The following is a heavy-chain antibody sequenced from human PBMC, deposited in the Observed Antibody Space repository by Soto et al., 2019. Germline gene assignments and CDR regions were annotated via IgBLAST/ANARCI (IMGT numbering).Heavy chain of an antibody. Sequence: ASVKVSCKASGFTFTSSAVQWVRQARGQRLEWIGWIVVGSGNTNYAQKFQERVTITRDMSTSTAYMELSSLRSEDTAVYYCAADFVTMTVVPKAPWFDPWGQGTLVTVSS. V-gene: IGHV1-58*01. CDR3: AADFVTMTVVPKAPWFDP. D-gene: IGHD3-22*01. CDR1: GFTFTSSA. CDR2: IVVGSGNT. J-gene: IGHJ5*02.